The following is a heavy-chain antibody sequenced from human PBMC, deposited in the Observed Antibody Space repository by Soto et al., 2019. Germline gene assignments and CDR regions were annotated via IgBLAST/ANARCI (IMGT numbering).Heavy chain of an antibody. D-gene: IGHD4-17*01. Sequence: GASVKVSCKASRYTFTGSYMHWVRQAPGQGLEWMGWINPNSGGTNYAQKFQGRVTMTRDSSISTAYMELSRLRYDDTAVYYCARGVMADYVFGDYWGQGTLVTVSS. CDR3: ARGVMADYVFGDY. V-gene: IGHV1-2*02. CDR2: INPNSGGT. J-gene: IGHJ4*02. CDR1: RYTFTGSY.